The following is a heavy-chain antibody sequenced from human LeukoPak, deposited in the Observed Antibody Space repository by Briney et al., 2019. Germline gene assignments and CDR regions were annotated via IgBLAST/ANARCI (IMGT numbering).Heavy chain of an antibody. Sequence: SETLSLTCAVYGGSFSGYYWSWIRQPPGKGLEWIGEINHSGSTNYNPSLKSRVTISVDTSKNQFSLKLSSVTAADTAVYYCARAMAYQLLPNYYYYYMDVWGKGTTVTISS. D-gene: IGHD2-2*01. J-gene: IGHJ6*03. CDR1: GGSFSGYY. V-gene: IGHV4-34*01. CDR2: INHSGST. CDR3: ARAMAYQLLPNYYYYYMDV.